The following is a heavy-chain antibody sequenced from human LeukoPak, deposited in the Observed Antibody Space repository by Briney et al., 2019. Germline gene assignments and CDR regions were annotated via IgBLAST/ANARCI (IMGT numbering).Heavy chain of an antibody. CDR3: AKQDIVVVPAAISHYYYYGMDV. V-gene: IGHV3-23*01. D-gene: IGHD2-2*01. CDR2: ISGSGGST. Sequence: GGSLRLSCAVSGLIFSSYAMSWVRQAPGKGLEWVSAISGSGGSTYYANSVKGRFTISGDNSKNTLYLQMNSLRAEDTAVYYCAKQDIVVVPAAISHYYYYGMDVWGKGTTVTVSS. CDR1: GLIFSSYA. J-gene: IGHJ6*04.